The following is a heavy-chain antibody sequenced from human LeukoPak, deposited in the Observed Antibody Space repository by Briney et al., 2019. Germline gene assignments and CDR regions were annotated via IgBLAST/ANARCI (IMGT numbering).Heavy chain of an antibody. J-gene: IGHJ3*02. CDR2: ISSSGSTI. V-gene: IGHV3-11*01. CDR1: GFTFSDYY. CDR3: AGTEYQLLPI. D-gene: IGHD2-2*01. Sequence: RTGGSLRLSCAASGFTFSDYYMSWIRQAPGKGLEWVSYISSSGSTIYYADSVKGRFTISRDNAKNSLYLQMSSLRAEDTAVYYCAGTEYQLLPIWGQGTMVTVSS.